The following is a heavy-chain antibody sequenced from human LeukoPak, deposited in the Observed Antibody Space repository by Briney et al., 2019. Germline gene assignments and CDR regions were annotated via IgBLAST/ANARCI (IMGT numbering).Heavy chain of an antibody. Sequence: GGSLRLPCAASGFTFSSYAMSWVRQAPGKGLEWVSAISGSGGSTYYADSVKGRFTISRDNSKNTLYLQMNSLRAEDTAVYYCAKDGVELRYFDWLFQYYFDYWGQGTLVTVSS. D-gene: IGHD3-9*01. CDR2: ISGSGGST. V-gene: IGHV3-23*01. CDR1: GFTFSSYA. CDR3: AKDGVELRYFDWLFQYYFDY. J-gene: IGHJ4*02.